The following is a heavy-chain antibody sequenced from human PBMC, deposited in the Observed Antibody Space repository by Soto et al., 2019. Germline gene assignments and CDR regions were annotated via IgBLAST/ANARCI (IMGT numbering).Heavy chain of an antibody. CDR3: AKGSGNSRPYYFDS. D-gene: IGHD3-3*01. J-gene: IGHJ4*02. V-gene: IGHV3-23*01. CDR2: INGDGAYT. CDR1: GFTFNTYT. Sequence: VRLLGSGGDFVRPGGSLRLSCAASGFTFNTYTMSWVRQAPGKGLEWVSAINGDGAYTYTADSVKGRFTIYRDNSKNTLYRQRNSLRVEDTAIYYCAKGSGNSRPYYFDSWGQGSLVTVSS.